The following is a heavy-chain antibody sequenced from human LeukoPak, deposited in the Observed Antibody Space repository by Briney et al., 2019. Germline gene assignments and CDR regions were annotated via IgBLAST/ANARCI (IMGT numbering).Heavy chain of an antibody. V-gene: IGHV4-61*02. D-gene: IGHD3-22*01. CDR1: GGSISSGSYY. J-gene: IGHJ4*02. CDR2: IYTSGST. CDR3: ARDRYYDSSGYPL. Sequence: SETLSLTCTVSGGSISSGSYYWSWIRQPAGKGLEWIGRIYTSGSTNYNPSLKSRVTISVDTSKNQFSLKLSSVTAADTAVYYCARDRYYDSSGYPLWGQGTLVTVSS.